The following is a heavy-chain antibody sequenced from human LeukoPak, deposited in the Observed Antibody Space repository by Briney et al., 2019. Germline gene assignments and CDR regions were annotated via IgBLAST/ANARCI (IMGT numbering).Heavy chain of an antibody. CDR1: GGSIGNYY. V-gene: IGHV4-59*01. CDR3: ARDLLPSPGKLHFDP. CDR2: IYYSGST. D-gene: IGHD4-23*01. Sequence: SETLSLTCTVSGGSIGNYYWNWIRQAPGKRLEWIGYIYYSGSTNYNPSLKSRVTIEVDTSKNQFSLKVDSVTAADTAVYYCARDLLPSPGKLHFDPWGQGILVTVSS. J-gene: IGHJ5*02.